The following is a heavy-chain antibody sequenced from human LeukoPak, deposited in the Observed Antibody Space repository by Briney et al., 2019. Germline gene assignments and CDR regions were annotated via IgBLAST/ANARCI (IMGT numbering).Heavy chain of an antibody. Sequence: GGSLRLSCAASGFTFGSYSMNWVRQAPGKGLEWVSSISSSSSYIYYADSVKGRFTISRDNAKNSLYLQMNSLRAEDTAVYYCARDLRPYSSSRYYYYMDVWGKGTTVTISS. J-gene: IGHJ6*03. CDR3: ARDLRPYSSSRYYYYMDV. CDR2: ISSSSSYI. D-gene: IGHD6-13*01. V-gene: IGHV3-21*01. CDR1: GFTFGSYS.